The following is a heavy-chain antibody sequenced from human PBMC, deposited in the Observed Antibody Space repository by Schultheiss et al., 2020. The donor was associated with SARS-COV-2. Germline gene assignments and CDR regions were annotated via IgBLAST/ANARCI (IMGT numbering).Heavy chain of an antibody. CDR1: GFTFSSYW. CDR2: INSDGSST. Sequence: GGSLRLSCAASGFTFSSYWMHWVRQAPGKGLVWVSRINSDGSSTSYADSVKGRFTISRHNSKNTLYLQMNSLRAEDTAVYYCARDGRSTMSPYDYWGQGTLVTVSS. J-gene: IGHJ4*02. V-gene: IGHV3-74*01. CDR3: ARDGRSTMSPYDY. D-gene: IGHD3-22*01.